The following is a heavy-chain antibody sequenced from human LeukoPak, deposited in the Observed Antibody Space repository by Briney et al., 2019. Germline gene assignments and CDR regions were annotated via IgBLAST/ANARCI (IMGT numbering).Heavy chain of an antibody. J-gene: IGHJ6*02. CDR3: NTELYTTGWDLGMDV. D-gene: IGHD6-19*01. V-gene: IGHV3-23*01. CDR1: GFTFSSYA. CDR2: ISGSGGST. Sequence: GGSLRLSCAASGFTFSSYAMSWVRQAPGKGLEWVSAISGSGGSTYYADSVKGRFTISRDNSKNTLYLQMNSLKTEDTALYYCNTELYTTGWDLGMDVWGQGTTVIVS.